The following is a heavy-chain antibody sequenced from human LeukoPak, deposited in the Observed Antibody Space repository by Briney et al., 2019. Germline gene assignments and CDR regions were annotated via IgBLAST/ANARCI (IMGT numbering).Heavy chain of an antibody. J-gene: IGHJ4*02. D-gene: IGHD5-24*01. CDR2: ISSSSSYI. CDR1: GFTFSSYS. V-gene: IGHV3-21*01. Sequence: AGSLRLSCAASGFTFSSYSMNWVRQAPGKGLQWVSSISSSSSYIYYADSVKGRFTISRDNARNSLYLQMSSLRDDDTAVYYCTRDRGWQQFDYWGQGTLVTVSS. CDR3: TRDRGWQQFDY.